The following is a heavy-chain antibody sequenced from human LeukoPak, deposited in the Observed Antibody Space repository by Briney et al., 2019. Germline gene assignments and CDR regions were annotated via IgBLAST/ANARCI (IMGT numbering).Heavy chain of an antibody. D-gene: IGHD6-13*01. CDR1: GFTFSSYA. Sequence: GGSLRLSCAASGFTFSSYAMHWVRQAPGKGLEWVAVISYDGSNKYYADSVKGRFTISRDNSKKTLYLQMNSLRAEDTAVYYCARDCGIAAAGTKFFDYWGQGTLVTVSS. CDR2: ISYDGSNK. V-gene: IGHV3-30-3*01. CDR3: ARDCGIAAAGTKFFDY. J-gene: IGHJ4*02.